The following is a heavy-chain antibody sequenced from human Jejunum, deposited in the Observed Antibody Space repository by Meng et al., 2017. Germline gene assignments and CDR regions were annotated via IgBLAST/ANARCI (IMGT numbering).Heavy chain of an antibody. Sequence: EVPLVESGGGLVQPGASLSLSCIASGFTFSAYWMFWVRQAPGKGLDWVSRTDHDGTTTGYADSVKGRFTISRDNAKNTLYLQMNSLRAEDTAVYYCAKEMGHQLPFDYWGQGTLVTVSS. CDR1: GFTFSAYW. V-gene: IGHV3-74*01. D-gene: IGHD2-2*01. CDR3: AKEMGHQLPFDY. CDR2: TDHDGTTT. J-gene: IGHJ4*02.